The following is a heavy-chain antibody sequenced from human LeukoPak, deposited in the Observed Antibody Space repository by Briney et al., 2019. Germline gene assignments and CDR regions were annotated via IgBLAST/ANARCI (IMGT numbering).Heavy chain of an antibody. Sequence: GGSLRLSCTASGFSFADSGLSWVRQAPGKGLEWVGFITSKDDGGTTVHASSVKGRFTISRDDSKSITYLEMNSLNTEDTALYYCTVFDYWGQGTLVTVSS. CDR1: GFSFADSG. J-gene: IGHJ4*02. CDR2: ITSKDDGGTT. CDR3: TVFDY. V-gene: IGHV3-49*04.